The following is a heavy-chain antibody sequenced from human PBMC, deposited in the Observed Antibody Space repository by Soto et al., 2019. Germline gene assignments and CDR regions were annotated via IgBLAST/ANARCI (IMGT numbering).Heavy chain of an antibody. CDR3: ARGIQITFGGVIVRGDYFDY. Sequence: PSETLSLTCAVYGGSFSGHFWSWIRQPPGKGLEWIGEINYSGKTNYNPSLNSRVTISVDTSKNQFSLKLSSVTAADTAVYYCARGIQITFGGVIVRGDYFDYWDQGTLVTVSS. J-gene: IGHJ4*02. CDR2: INYSGKT. D-gene: IGHD3-16*02. CDR1: GGSFSGHF. V-gene: IGHV4-34*01.